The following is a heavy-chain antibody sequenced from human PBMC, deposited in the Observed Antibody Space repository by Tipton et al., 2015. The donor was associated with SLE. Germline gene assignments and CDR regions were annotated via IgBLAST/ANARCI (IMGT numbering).Heavy chain of an antibody. J-gene: IGHJ4*02. Sequence: TLSLTCNVSGAPINSGNYYWTWIRQSAGKGLEWIGHIYTSGTTNYNPSLKSRGTISIDTSKNQLSLKLCSVTAADTAVYYCARDFWSGYYVRYFDYWGQGTRVTVSS. CDR3: ARDFWSGYYVRYFDY. CDR1: GAPINSGNYY. CDR2: IYTSGTT. D-gene: IGHD3-3*01. V-gene: IGHV4-61*09.